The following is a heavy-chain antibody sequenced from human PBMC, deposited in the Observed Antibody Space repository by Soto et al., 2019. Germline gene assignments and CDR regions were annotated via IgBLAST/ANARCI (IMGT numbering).Heavy chain of an antibody. V-gene: IGHV3-23*01. Sequence: EVQLLESGGGLVQPGGSLRLSCAASGFTFNNYAMTWVRQAPGKGLEGVSAISGGGDTTSYADSVKGRFTVSRDGSKNTLYLQMSSLRAEDTALYYCAKGRGGSGSLTPRVDFWGQGPLVTVSS. CDR1: GFTFNNYA. CDR3: AKGRGGSGSLTPRVDF. D-gene: IGHD3-10*01. CDR2: ISGGGDTT. J-gene: IGHJ4*02.